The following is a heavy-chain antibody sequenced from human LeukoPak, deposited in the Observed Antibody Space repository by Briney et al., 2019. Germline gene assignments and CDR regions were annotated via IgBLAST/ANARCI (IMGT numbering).Heavy chain of an antibody. V-gene: IGHV3-7*01. J-gene: IGHJ4*02. CDR1: GFTFSSYW. D-gene: IGHD6-13*01. CDR3: ARDRIAAAGTDYDY. Sequence: GGSLRLSCAASGFTFSSYWMTWIRQAPGKGLEWVANIKGDESAKYYVDSVKGRFTISRDNAHNSLYLQMSSLRAEDTAVYYCARDRIAAAGTDYDYWGQGALVTVSS. CDR2: IKGDESAK.